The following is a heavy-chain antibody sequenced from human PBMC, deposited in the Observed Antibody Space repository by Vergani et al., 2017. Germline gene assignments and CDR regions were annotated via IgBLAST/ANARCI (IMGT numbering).Heavy chain of an antibody. D-gene: IGHD1-26*01. Sequence: QVQLVQSGAEVKKPGASVKVSCKASGYTFTSYGISWVRQAPGKGLEWMGWSSAYNGNTNYAQKLQGRVTMTTATSTSTAYMELRSLRSDDTAVYYCARDLGPRVGATKDDYWGQGTLVTVSS. V-gene: IGHV1-18*01. J-gene: IGHJ4*02. CDR2: SSAYNGNT. CDR3: ARDLGPRVGATKDDY. CDR1: GYTFTSYG.